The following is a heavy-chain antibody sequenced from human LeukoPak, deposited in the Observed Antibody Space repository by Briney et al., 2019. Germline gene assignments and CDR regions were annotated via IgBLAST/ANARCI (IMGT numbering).Heavy chain of an antibody. D-gene: IGHD3-10*01. V-gene: IGHV3-9*01. J-gene: IGHJ4*02. CDR3: AKDRPGGFDY. CDR2: ISWNSGTI. Sequence: GRSLRLSCAASGFTFDNYAMHWVRQAPGKGLEWVSGISWNSGTIGYADSVKGRFTISRDNAKNSLYLQMSSLRAEDTALYYCAKDRPGGFDYWGQGTLVTVSS. CDR1: GFTFDNYA.